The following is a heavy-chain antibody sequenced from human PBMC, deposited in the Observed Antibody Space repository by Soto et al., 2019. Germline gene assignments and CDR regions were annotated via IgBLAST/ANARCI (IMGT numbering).Heavy chain of an antibody. D-gene: IGHD6-6*01. J-gene: IGHJ4*02. CDR1: GYTFTSYG. Sequence: QVQLVQSGAEVKKPGASVKVSCKASGYTFTSYGISWVRQAPGQGLEWMGWISAYNGNTNSTQKLQGRVTMTTDTSTSTAYMELRSLRSDDTAVYYCAREEYSSSISVSIDYWGQGTLVTVSS. CDR2: ISAYNGNT. CDR3: AREEYSSSISVSIDY. V-gene: IGHV1-18*01.